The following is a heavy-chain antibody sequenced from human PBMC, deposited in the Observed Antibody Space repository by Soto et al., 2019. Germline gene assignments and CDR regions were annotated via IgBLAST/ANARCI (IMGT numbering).Heavy chain of an antibody. CDR3: TNTSPLLFYQWLALEGWFDP. Sequence: EVQLVESGGGLVKPGGSLRLSCAASGFTFSNAWMNWVRQAPGKGLEWVGRIKSKTDGGTTDYAAPVKGRFTISRDDSKNTLYLQMNSLKTEDTAVYYCTNTSPLLFYQWLALEGWFDPWGQGTLVTVSS. J-gene: IGHJ5*02. CDR1: GFTFSNAW. V-gene: IGHV3-15*07. D-gene: IGHD6-19*01. CDR2: IKSKTDGGTT.